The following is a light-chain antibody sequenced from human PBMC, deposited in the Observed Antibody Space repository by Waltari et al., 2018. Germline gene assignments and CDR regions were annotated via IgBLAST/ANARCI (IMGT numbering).Light chain of an antibody. V-gene: IGKV3-20*01. J-gene: IGKJ4*01. CDR1: QSVSYNF. Sequence: EIVLTQSPGTLSLSTGERATLSCRASQSVSYNFLNWYQQKPGQAPTLLIHGASSKATGIPDRFSGSGSGTDFTLTISRLEPEDFAVYYCQQYDGVVLTFGGGTKVEI. CDR2: GAS. CDR3: QQYDGVVLT.